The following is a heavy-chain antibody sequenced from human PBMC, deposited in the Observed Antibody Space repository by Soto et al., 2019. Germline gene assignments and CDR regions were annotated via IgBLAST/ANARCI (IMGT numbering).Heavy chain of an antibody. CDR1: GYTFTSYA. CDR2: INAGNDNT. D-gene: IGHD3-3*01. J-gene: IGHJ6*02. CDR3: ARDKRYDFWSGYKPRYYYGMDV. Sequence: QVQLVQSGAEVKKPGASVKVSCKASGYTFTSYAMHWVRQAPGQRFEWMGWINAGNDNTKYSQKFQGRVTITRDTSASTAYMELSSLRSEDTAVYYCARDKRYDFWSGYKPRYYYGMDVWGQGTTVTVSS. V-gene: IGHV1-3*01.